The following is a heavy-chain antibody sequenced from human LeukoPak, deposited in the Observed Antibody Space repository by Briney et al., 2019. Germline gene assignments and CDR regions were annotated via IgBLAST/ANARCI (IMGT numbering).Heavy chain of an antibody. J-gene: IGHJ4*02. CDR2: IYYSGST. V-gene: IGHV4-59*01. CDR1: GGSISSYY. Sequence: PSETLSLTCTVSGGSISSYYWSWIRQRPGKGLEWIGYIYYSGSTNYDPSLKCRVTISVDTSKNQFSLKLSSVTAADTAVYYCARDLRYSSGWYVIDYWGQGTLVTVSS. D-gene: IGHD6-19*01. CDR3: ARDLRYSSGWYVIDY.